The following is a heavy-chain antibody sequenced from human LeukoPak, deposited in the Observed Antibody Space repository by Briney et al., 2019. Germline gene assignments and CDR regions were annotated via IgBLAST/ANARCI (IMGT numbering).Heavy chain of an antibody. CDR1: EFTFSRYA. D-gene: IGHD3-22*01. J-gene: IGHJ4*02. CDR2: ITNNGRST. Sequence: GGSLRLSCSASEFTFSRYAMHWVRQPPGKGLEYVSAITNNGRSTYYADSVKGRFTISRDNSKNTPYLQMSSLRAEDTAVYYCASTYSYDSSGYYPFDYWGQGTLVTVPS. CDR3: ASTYSYDSSGYYPFDY. V-gene: IGHV3-64D*06.